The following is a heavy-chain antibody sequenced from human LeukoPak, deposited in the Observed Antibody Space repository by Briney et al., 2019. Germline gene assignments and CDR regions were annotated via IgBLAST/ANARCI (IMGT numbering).Heavy chain of an antibody. CDR1: GYTFTSYG. CDR2: ISAYNGNT. CDR3: AGTDYYGSGSYYQFDY. V-gene: IGHV1-18*01. D-gene: IGHD3-10*01. J-gene: IGHJ4*02. Sequence: ASVKVSCKASGYTFTSYGISWVRQAPGQGLEWMGWISAYNGNTNYAQKLQGRVTMTTDTSTSTAYMELRSLRSDDTAVYYCAGTDYYGSGSYYQFDYWGQGTLVTVSS.